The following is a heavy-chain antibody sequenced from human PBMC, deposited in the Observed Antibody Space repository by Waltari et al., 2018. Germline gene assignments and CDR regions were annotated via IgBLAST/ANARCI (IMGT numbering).Heavy chain of an antibody. CDR1: GFTFIDYF. D-gene: IGHD6-13*01. Sequence: QVQLVQSGAEAKKPGASVKVSCQTSGFTFIDYFMHWVRQAPGQGLEWMGRVDPKSGDVHYAQNFQGRVTMTTDSSINTVYMELTRLKSDDTAVYYCVRPQELGPEVGPFDMWGRGTMVIVSS. V-gene: IGHV1-2*06. CDR2: VDPKSGDV. J-gene: IGHJ3*02. CDR3: VRPQELGPEVGPFDM.